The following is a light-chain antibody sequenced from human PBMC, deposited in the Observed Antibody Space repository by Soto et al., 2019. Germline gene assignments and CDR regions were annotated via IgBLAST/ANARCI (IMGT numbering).Light chain of an antibody. CDR2: RNN. V-gene: IGLV1-47*01. CDR3: AAGDDSLV. J-gene: IGLJ3*02. CDR1: SSNIGRND. Sequence: QSVLTQPPSASGTPGQRVTISCSGSSSNIGRNDVYWYQQLPGTAPKIIIYRNNQRPSGVPDRFSGAKSGTSASLAISGLRSEDEDDYYCAAGDDSLVFGGGTKLTVL.